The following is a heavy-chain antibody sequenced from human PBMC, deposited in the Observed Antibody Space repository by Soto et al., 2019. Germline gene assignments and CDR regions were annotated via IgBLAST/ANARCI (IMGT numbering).Heavy chain of an antibody. J-gene: IGHJ6*03. CDR2: ISASNGDT. D-gene: IGHD3-10*01. CDR1: GYTFTSHG. CDR3: AGIVRGSSIDHYHYMEV. Sequence: QVQLVQSGGEVKKPGASVKVSCKASGYTFTSHGISWVRQAPGQGLEWMGWISASNGDTNYAQKFQGRVTVTTDTAPTAAYLDLRSLRPEDTAVYFCAGIVRGSSIDHYHYMEVGGTGTTVSVSS. V-gene: IGHV1-18*01.